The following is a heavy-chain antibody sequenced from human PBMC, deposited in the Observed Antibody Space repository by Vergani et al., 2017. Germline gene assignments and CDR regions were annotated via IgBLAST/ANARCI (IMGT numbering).Heavy chain of an antibody. Sequence: QVQLVESGGGVVQRGRSLRLSCAASGFTFKQYGMHWVRQAPGKGLEWVAVTWYDGNNKQYADSVKGRFTISRDTSKSTMYLQMNSLRDEDTGVYYCARDFRLLYNHFDPWGQGTLVTVSS. CDR2: TWYDGNNK. V-gene: IGHV3-33*01. D-gene: IGHD1-14*01. J-gene: IGHJ5*02. CDR1: GFTFKQYG. CDR3: ARDFRLLYNHFDP.